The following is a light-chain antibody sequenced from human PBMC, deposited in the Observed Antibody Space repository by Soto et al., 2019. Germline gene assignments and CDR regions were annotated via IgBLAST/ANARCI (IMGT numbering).Light chain of an antibody. V-gene: IGKV3-20*01. J-gene: IGKJ1*01. CDR3: QQYGSSPPT. Sequence: EIVLTQSPATLSVSPGERASLSCRASQSVSRYLAWYQQKPGQGPRLLIYGASSRATGTPDRFSGSGSGTDFTLTINRLEPEDFALYYCQQYGSSPPTFGQGTKWIS. CDR2: GAS. CDR1: QSVSRY.